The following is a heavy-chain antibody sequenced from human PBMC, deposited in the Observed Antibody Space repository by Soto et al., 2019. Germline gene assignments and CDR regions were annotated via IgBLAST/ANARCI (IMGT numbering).Heavy chain of an antibody. CDR2: IYYSGYT. J-gene: IGHJ6*02. Sequence: PSETLSLTCTVSGGSISSSSYYWGWIRQPPGKGLGWIGSIYYSGYTYYNPSLKSRVTISVDTSKNQFSLKLSSVTAADTAVYYCARVDSSSWYPPAGYYYYGMDVWGQGTTVTVSS. CDR1: GGSISSSSYY. CDR3: ARVDSSSWYPPAGYYYYGMDV. D-gene: IGHD6-13*01. V-gene: IGHV4-39*01.